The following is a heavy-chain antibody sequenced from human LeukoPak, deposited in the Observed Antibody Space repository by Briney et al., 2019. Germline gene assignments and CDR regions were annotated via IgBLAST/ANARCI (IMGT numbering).Heavy chain of an antibody. J-gene: IGHJ6*03. CDR1: GGTFSSYA. CDR3: ASGYSDYADYYNYYMDV. CDR2: IIPIFGTA. V-gene: IGHV1-69*05. Sequence: SVKVSCKASGGTFSSYAISWVRQAPGQGLEWMGGIIPIFGTANYAQKFQGRVTITTDESTSTAYMELSSLRSEDTALYYCASGYSDYADYYNYYMDVWGKGTTVTVSS. D-gene: IGHD4-11*01.